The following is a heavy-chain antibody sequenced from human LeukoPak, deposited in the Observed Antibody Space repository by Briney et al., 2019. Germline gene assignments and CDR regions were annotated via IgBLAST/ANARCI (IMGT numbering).Heavy chain of an antibody. CDR3: AKVMSLVMVRGVIPDY. CDR2: ISGSGGST. Sequence: GGSLRLSCAASGFTFSSYAMSWVRPAPGKGLEWVSAISGSGGSTYYADSAKGRFTISRANSKNTLYLQMNSLRAEDTAVYYCAKVMSLVMVRGVIPDYWGQGTLVTVSS. J-gene: IGHJ4*02. CDR1: GFTFSSYA. D-gene: IGHD3-10*01. V-gene: IGHV3-23*01.